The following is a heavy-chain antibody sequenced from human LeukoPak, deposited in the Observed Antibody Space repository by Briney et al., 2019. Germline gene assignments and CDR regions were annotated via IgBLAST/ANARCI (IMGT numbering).Heavy chain of an antibody. J-gene: IGHJ6*03. CDR1: GFTVSSNY. CDR3: ARTELGYYYYYYMDV. D-gene: IGHD3-3*02. CDR2: IYSGGST. V-gene: IGHV3-53*01. Sequence: GGSLRLSCAASGFTVSSNYMSWVRQAPGKGLEWVSVIYSGGSTYYADSVKGRFTISRDNSKNTLYLQMNSLRAEDTAVYYCARTELGYYYYYYMDVWGKGTTVTVSS.